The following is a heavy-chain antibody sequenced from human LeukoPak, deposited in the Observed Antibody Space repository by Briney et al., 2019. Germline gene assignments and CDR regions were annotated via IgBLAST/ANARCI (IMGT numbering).Heavy chain of an antibody. J-gene: IGHJ4*02. Sequence: PSETLSLTCAVYGGSFSGYYWSWIRQPPGKGLEWIGEINHSGSTNYNPSLKSRVTISVDTSKNQFSLKLSSVTAADTAVYYCARSALYSRGFDYWGQGTLVTVSS. CDR2: INHSGST. D-gene: IGHD6-13*01. V-gene: IGHV4-34*01. CDR3: ARSALYSRGFDY. CDR1: GGSFSGYY.